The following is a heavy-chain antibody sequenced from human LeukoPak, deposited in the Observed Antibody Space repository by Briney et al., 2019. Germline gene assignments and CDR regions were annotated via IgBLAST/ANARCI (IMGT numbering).Heavy chain of an antibody. D-gene: IGHD4-11*01. Sequence: PGGSLRLSCAASGFTVSSNYMSWVRQAPGKGLEWVSAISGSGGSTYYADSVKGRFTISRDNSKNTLYLQMNSLRAEDTAVYYCAKEPRVAYSNYIFDYWGQGTLVTVSS. J-gene: IGHJ4*02. V-gene: IGHV3-23*01. CDR3: AKEPRVAYSNYIFDY. CDR1: GFTVSSNY. CDR2: ISGSGGST.